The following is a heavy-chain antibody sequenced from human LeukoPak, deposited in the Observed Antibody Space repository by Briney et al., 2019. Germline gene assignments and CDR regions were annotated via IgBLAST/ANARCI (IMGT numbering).Heavy chain of an antibody. V-gene: IGHV1-18*01. J-gene: IGHJ4*02. D-gene: IGHD3-16*01. CDR3: ARDMWRLGFRGSSGCDY. CDR2: ISGYNANT. CDR1: DYIFTNYG. Sequence: GASVKVSCKASDYIFTNYGFTWVRQAPGQGLEWMGWISGYNANTKYAQKFQGRVSMTTDTSTSTAYMELRSLRSDDTAVYYCARDMWRLGFRGSSGCDYWGQGTLVTVSS.